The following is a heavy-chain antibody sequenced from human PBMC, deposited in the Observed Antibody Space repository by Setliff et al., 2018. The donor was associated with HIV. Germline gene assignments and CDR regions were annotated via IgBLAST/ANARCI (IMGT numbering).Heavy chain of an antibody. CDR2: INPSGGST. CDR1: GYTFTNYY. D-gene: IGHD3-22*01. Sequence: ASVKVSCKASGYTFTNYYMHWVRQAPGQGLEWMGIINPSGGSTSYQQIFQGRVTMTRDTSTSTVYMELSSLRSEDTAVYYCAYDSSGYYLSFDYWGQGTLVTVSS. CDR3: AYDSSGYYLSFDY. V-gene: IGHV1-46*01. J-gene: IGHJ4*02.